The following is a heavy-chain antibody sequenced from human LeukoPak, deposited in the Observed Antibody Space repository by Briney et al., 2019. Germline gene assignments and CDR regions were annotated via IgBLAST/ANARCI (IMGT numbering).Heavy chain of an antibody. D-gene: IGHD1-26*01. CDR2: IKQDGGEK. CDR3: ARKATAAYSYFDS. Sequence: GGSLRLSCAASGFTFSSYWMTWVRQAPEKGLEWLANIKQDGGEKFYVDSVKGRFTISRDNAKNSLYLQMDRLRAEDTALYSCARKATAAYSYFDSWGQGTLVTVSS. J-gene: IGHJ4*02. V-gene: IGHV3-7*01. CDR1: GFTFSSYW.